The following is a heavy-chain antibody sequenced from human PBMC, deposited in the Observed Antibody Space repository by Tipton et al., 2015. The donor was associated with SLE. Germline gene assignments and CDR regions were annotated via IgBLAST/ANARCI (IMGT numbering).Heavy chain of an antibody. Sequence: TLSLTCAVYGGSFSGYYWSWIRQPPGKGLEWIGEINHSGSTNYNPSLKSRGTTSVHTPKNQFSLKLSSVTAADTAVYYCARRRGGYAVFDLWGRGTLVTVSS. CDR3: ARRRGGYAVFDL. V-gene: IGHV4-34*01. CDR2: INHSGST. CDR1: GGSFSGYY. J-gene: IGHJ2*01. D-gene: IGHD5-12*01.